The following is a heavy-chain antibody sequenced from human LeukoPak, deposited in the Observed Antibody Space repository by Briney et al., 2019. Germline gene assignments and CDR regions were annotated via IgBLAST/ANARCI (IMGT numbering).Heavy chain of an antibody. CDR1: GDSVSNNSAI. Sequence: SQTLSLTRAISGDSVSNNSAICIWIRQSPSRGLQWLGRTYYRPKWSNDYAVSVKSRITLNVDTSKNQFSLQLNSVTPEDTAVYYCARSSNLHYFDYWGQGTQVTVSS. J-gene: IGHJ4*02. V-gene: IGHV6-1*01. CDR3: ARSSNLHYFDY. CDR2: TYYRPKWSN.